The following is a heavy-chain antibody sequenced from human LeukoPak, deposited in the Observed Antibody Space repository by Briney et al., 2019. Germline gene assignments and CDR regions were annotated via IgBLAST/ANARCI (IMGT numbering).Heavy chain of an antibody. J-gene: IGHJ3*02. Sequence: ASVKVSCKASGGTFSNYAISWVRQAPGQGLEWMGRIIPLLDVATYAHNFQGRVTIIADKSTTTAYMELYSLRSDDTAVYFCARDSWDESIGYNSFDTWGQGTVVTVSS. V-gene: IGHV1-69*04. CDR3: ARDSWDESIGYNSFDT. CDR1: GGTFSNYA. D-gene: IGHD3-22*01. CDR2: IIPLLDVA.